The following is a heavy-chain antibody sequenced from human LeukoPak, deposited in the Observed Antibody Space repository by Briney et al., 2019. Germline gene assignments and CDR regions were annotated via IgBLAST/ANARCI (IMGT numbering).Heavy chain of an antibody. D-gene: IGHD1-26*01. J-gene: IGHJ4*02. CDR1: GLTLSSYA. CDR2: ISSSGSDT. V-gene: IGHV3-23*01. Sequence: GGSLRLSCAASGLTLSSYAMSWVRQAPGKGLEWVSSISSSGSDTYYADSVKGRFTISRDNSKNTLYLQMNSLRVEDTAVYYCAKLVRATGVYWGQGTLVTVSS. CDR3: AKLVRATGVY.